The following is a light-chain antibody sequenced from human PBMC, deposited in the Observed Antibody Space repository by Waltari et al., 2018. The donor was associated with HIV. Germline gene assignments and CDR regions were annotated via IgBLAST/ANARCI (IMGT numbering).Light chain of an antibody. Sequence: DIQMTQFPSSLSASVGDTITITCRASQSISTFLIWYQQIPGKAPKLLIYDTSTLQGDVPSRFSGSGSGTDFTLTVSSLQPEDFATYYCQQSYRAPYTFGQGTKLGIK. V-gene: IGKV1-39*01. J-gene: IGKJ2*01. CDR1: QSISTF. CDR2: DTS. CDR3: QQSYRAPYT.